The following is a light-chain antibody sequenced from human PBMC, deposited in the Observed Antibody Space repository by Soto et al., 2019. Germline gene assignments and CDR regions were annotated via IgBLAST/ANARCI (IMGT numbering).Light chain of an antibody. J-gene: IGLJ2*01. CDR3: QSYDSSLSRLV. Sequence: QSVLTQPPSVSGAPGQRVTISCTGSSSNIGAGYDVHWYQQLPGTAPKLLIYGNSNRPSGVPDRFSGSKSGTSASLAITGLQAEAEADYYCQSYDSSLSRLVFGGGTKVTVL. CDR1: SSNIGAGYD. CDR2: GNS. V-gene: IGLV1-40*01.